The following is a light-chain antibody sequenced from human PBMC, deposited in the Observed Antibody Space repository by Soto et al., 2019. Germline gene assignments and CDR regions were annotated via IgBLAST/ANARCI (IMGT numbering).Light chain of an antibody. CDR1: QSGSYSSNNKNY. V-gene: IGKV4-1*01. J-gene: IGKJ2*01. CDR2: WAS. CDR3: QEYESTPPT. Sequence: DIVMTQSTDSLAASLGESATINCKSSQSGSYSSNNKNYIAWYQQRPGQPPKLLIYWASTRESGVPDRLSGSGSGTDFTLTITSLQAEEVAVYYCQEYESTPPTFGQGTKVEIK.